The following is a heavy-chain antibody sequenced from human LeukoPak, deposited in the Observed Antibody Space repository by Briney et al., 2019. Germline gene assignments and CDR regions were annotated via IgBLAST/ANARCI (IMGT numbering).Heavy chain of an antibody. V-gene: IGHV4-30-4*08. CDR3: ARVHIAAAGTRDYYYYMDV. J-gene: IGHJ6*03. D-gene: IGHD6-13*01. CDR1: GGSISSGDYY. CDR2: IYYSGST. Sequence: SQTLSLTCTVSGGSISSGDYYWSWIRQPPGKGLEWIGYIYYSGSTYYNPSLKSRVTISVDTSKNQFSLKLSSVTAADTAVYYCARVHIAAAGTRDYYYYMDVWGKGTRSPSP.